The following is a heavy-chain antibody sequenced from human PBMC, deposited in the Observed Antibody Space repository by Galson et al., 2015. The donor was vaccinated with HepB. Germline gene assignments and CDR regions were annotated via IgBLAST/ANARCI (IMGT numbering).Heavy chain of an antibody. CDR3: ARVRGLVIAAALDF. CDR2: VSYDGSYT. J-gene: IGHJ4*02. V-gene: IGHV3-30-3*01. D-gene: IGHD6-13*01. CDR1: GFTFRHSA. Sequence: PLRLSGAASGFTFRHSAMHWARQAPGKGLEWVAVVSYDGSYTSHADSVKGRFTVSRDNSKNTLYLQMNSLRSEDTAVYYCARVRGLVIAAALDFWGQGTLVTVSS.